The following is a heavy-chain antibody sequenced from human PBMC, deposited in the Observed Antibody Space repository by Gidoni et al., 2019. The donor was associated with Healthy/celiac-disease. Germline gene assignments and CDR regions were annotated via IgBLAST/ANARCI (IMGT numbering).Heavy chain of an antibody. V-gene: IGHV3-15*01. Sequence: EVQLVESGGGLVKPGGSLRLSCAASGFTFSNAWMSWVRQAPGKGLEWVGRIKSKTDGGTTDYAAPVKGRFTISRDDSKNTLYLQMNSLKTEDTAVYYCTTDYDCSGGSCYNVGFDYWGQGTLVTVS. J-gene: IGHJ4*02. D-gene: IGHD2-15*01. CDR3: TTDYDCSGGSCYNVGFDY. CDR1: GFTFSNAW. CDR2: IKSKTDGGTT.